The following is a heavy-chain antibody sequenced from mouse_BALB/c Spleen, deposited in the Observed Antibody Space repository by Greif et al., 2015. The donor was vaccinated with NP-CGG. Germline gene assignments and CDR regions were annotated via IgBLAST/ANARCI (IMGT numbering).Heavy chain of an antibody. V-gene: IGHV1-9*01. J-gene: IGHJ2*01. CDR1: GYTFSSYW. Sequence: VHLVESGAELMKPGASVKISCKATGYTFSSYWIERVKQRPGHGLEWIGEILPGSGSTNYNEKFKGKATFTADTSSNTAYMQLSSVTSEDSAVYYCARWAFFDYWGQGTTLTVSS. CDR2: ILPGSGST. CDR3: ARWAFFDY. D-gene: IGHD3-1*01.